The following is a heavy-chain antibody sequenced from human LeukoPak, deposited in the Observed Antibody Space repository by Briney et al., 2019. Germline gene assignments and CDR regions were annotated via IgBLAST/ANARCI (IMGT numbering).Heavy chain of an antibody. V-gene: IGHV3-23*01. CDR2: ISGSGGST. D-gene: IGHD2-2*01. CDR3: AKEVVVVPAAMFDY. J-gene: IGHJ4*02. Sequence: GGSLRLSCAASEFTFSRYAMSWVRQAPGKGLEWVSAISGSGGSTYYADSVKGRFTISRDNSKNTLYLQMNSLRAEDTAVYYCAKEVVVVPAAMFDYWGQGTLVTVSS. CDR1: EFTFSRYA.